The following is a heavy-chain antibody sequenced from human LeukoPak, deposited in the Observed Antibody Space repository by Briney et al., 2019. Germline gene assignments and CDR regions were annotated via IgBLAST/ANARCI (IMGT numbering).Heavy chain of an antibody. CDR3: ASWGFRGYYYGMDV. CDR1: GGSISSGGYY. Sequence: SETLSLTCTVSGGSISSGGYYWSWIRQHPGKGLEWIGYIYYSGSTYYNPSLKSRVTISVDTSKNQFSLKLSSVTAADTAVYYCASWGFRGYYYGMDVWGQGTTVTVSS. D-gene: IGHD3-16*01. J-gene: IGHJ6*02. CDR2: IYYSGST. V-gene: IGHV4-31*03.